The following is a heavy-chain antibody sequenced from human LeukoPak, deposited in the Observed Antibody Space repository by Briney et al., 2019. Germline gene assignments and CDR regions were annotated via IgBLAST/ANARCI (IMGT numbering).Heavy chain of an antibody. D-gene: IGHD6-13*01. J-gene: IGHJ5*02. CDR1: GYTFTSYD. CDR3: ARGRGIAAAWNWFDP. V-gene: IGHV1-8*01. CDR2: MNPNSGST. Sequence: GASVKVSCKASGYTFTSYDINWVRQATGQGLEWMGWMNPNSGSTGYAQKFQGRVTMTRNTSISTAYMELSSLRSEDTAVYYCARGRGIAAAWNWFDPWGQGTLVTVSS.